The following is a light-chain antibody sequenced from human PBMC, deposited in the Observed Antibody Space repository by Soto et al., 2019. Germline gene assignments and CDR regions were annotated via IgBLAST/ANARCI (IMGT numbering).Light chain of an antibody. CDR1: QNIYYN. J-gene: IGKJ1*01. CDR2: RAS. V-gene: IGKV3-15*01. Sequence: ILVTQSPATVSVSPGESATLSFRSSQNIYYNVAWYQQRPGQAPRLLIYRASTRAPGVPARFSGSGSGTEFTLTISSLQPEDFTVYSCLQYHNLWAFGQGTKVDIK. CDR3: LQYHNLWA.